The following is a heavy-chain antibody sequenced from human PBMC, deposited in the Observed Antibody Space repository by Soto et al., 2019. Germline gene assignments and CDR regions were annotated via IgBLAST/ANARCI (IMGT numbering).Heavy chain of an antibody. CDR1: GYTFTSYD. J-gene: IGHJ4*02. D-gene: IGHD3-10*01. V-gene: IGHV1-18*01. CDR2: ISAYNGNT. CDR3: ARESASGSRGFDY. Sequence: QVQLVQSGAEVKKPGASVKVSCKASGYTFTSYDISWVRQAPGQGLEWMGWISAYNGNTNYTQMLQGRVTMTTDTTTRTAYLELRSLRSDDTAVYYCARESASGSRGFDYWGQGTLVTVSS.